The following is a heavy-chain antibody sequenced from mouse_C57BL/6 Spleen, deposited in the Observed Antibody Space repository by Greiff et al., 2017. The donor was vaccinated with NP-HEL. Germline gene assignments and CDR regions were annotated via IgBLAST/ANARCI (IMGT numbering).Heavy chain of an antibody. CDR2: IDPEDGDT. J-gene: IGHJ2*01. CDR3: TPITTVVAHFDY. CDR1: GFNIKDYY. V-gene: IGHV14-1*01. D-gene: IGHD1-1*01. Sequence: VQLKQSGAELVRPGASVKLSCTASGFNIKDYYMHWVKQRPEQGLEWIGRIDPEDGDTEYAPKFQGKATMTADTSSNTAYLQLSSLTSEDTAVYYCTPITTVVAHFDYWGQGTTLTVSS.